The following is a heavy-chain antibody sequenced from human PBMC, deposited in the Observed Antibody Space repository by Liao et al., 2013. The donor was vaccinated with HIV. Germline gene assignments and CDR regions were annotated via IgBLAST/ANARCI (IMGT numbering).Heavy chain of an antibody. CDR2: IYSSGSA. D-gene: IGHD3-3*01. V-gene: IGHV4-59*10. J-gene: IGHJ5*02. CDR3: ARTDQYYDYWNGYENWFDP. Sequence: QVQLQQWGAGLLKPSETLSLTCAVYGGSFSGYYWSWIRQPAGKGLEWIGRIYSSGSANYNPSLKSRVIMSVDRSKNQFSLKLRSVTAADTAVYYCARTDQYYDYWNGYENWFDPWGQGTLVTVSS. CDR1: GGSFSGYY.